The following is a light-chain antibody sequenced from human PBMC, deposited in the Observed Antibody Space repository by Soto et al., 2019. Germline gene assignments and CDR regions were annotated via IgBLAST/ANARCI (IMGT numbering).Light chain of an antibody. CDR2: KAS. CDR3: QHYNSYSEA. V-gene: IGKV1-5*03. J-gene: IGKJ1*01. Sequence: DIQWTRSPSSLSSALVDIVSITCRASQTISSWLAWYQQKPGKAPKLLVYKASTLKSGVPSRFSGSGSGTEFTLTISSLQPDDFATYYCQHYNSYSEAFGQGTKVDI. CDR1: QTISSW.